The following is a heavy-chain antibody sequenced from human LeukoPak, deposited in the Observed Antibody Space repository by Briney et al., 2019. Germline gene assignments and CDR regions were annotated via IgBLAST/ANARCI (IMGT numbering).Heavy chain of an antibody. CDR2: INHSGST. D-gene: IGHD2-2*01. CDR1: GGSISGYY. V-gene: IGHV4-34*01. J-gene: IGHJ4*02. CDR3: ARRKGGYCSSTSCAARYFDY. Sequence: PSETLSLTCTVSGGSISGYYWSWIRQPPGKGLEWIGEINHSGSTNYNPSLKSRVTISVDTSKNQFSLKLSSVTAADTAVYYCARRKGGYCSSTSCAARYFDYWGQGTLVTVSS.